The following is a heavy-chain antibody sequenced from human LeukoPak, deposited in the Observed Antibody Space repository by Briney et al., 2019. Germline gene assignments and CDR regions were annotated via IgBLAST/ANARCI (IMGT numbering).Heavy chain of an antibody. J-gene: IGHJ4*02. CDR3: ARDLQGSPDW. CDR1: GFTFTTFW. CDR2: INTDGRTT. Sequence: GGSLRLSCAASGFTFTTFWMNWVRQAPGEWLVWVSLINTDGRTTTYADSVKGRFTISRDNAKNTLYLQMNSLRSEDTAVYYCARDLQGSPDWWGQGTLVTVSS. V-gene: IGHV3-74*01. D-gene: IGHD1-1*01.